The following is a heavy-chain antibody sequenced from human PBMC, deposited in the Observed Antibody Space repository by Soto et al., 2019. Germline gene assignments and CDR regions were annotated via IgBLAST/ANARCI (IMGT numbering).Heavy chain of an antibody. J-gene: IGHJ6*03. CDR3: ARVDCVGGTCYSLAGSFYYYMDV. V-gene: IGHV3-74*01. CDR1: GFTFSHYW. CDR2: IIIDGSVS. D-gene: IGHD2-15*01. Sequence: GGSLRLSCAASGFTFSHYWMYWVRQAPGKGLVWVSRIIIDGSVSSYADSVKGRLTISRDNVKNTLYLQMNSLRAEDTAVYYCARVDCVGGTCYSLAGSFYYYMDVWGTGTTVTVSS.